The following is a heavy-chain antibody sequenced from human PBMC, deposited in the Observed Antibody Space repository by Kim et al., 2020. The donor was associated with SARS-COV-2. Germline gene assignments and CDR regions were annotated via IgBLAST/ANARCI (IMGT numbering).Heavy chain of an antibody. CDR1: GFTFSDYY. CDR2: ISSSGSSI. V-gene: IGHV3-11*01. D-gene: IGHD3-3*01. Sequence: GGSLRLSCAASGFTFSDYYMSWIRQAPGKGLEWVSYISSSGSSIYYADSVKGRFTISRDNAKNSLYLQMNSLRAEDTAVYYCARENSDITIFGMVTRFGIDVWGQGTTVTVSS. CDR3: ARENSDITIFGMVTRFGIDV. J-gene: IGHJ6*02.